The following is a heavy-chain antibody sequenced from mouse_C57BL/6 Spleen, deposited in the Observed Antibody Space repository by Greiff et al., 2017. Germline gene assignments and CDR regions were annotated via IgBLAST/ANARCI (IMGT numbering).Heavy chain of an antibody. D-gene: IGHD4-1*01. CDR1: GFTFSSYA. Sequence: DVKLVESGGGLVKPGGSLKLSCAASGFTFSSYAMSWVRQTPEKRLEWVATISDGGSYTYYPDNVKGRFTISRDNAKNNLYLQMSHLKSEDTAMYYCARDLLGRFDYWGQGTTLTVSS. J-gene: IGHJ2*01. CDR2: ISDGGSYT. CDR3: ARDLLGRFDY. V-gene: IGHV5-4*01.